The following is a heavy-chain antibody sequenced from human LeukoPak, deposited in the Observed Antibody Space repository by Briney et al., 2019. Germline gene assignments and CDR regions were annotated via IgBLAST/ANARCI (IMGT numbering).Heavy chain of an antibody. CDR2: INHSGST. V-gene: IGHV4-34*01. CDR1: GGSFSVYY. Sequence: SETLSLTCAVYGGSFSVYYWSWIRQPPGKGLEWIGEINHSGSTNYNPSLKSRVTISVDTSKNQFSLKLSSVTAADTAVYYCARRRGRGYSGYAGRGYFDYWGQGTLVTVSS. CDR3: ARRRGRGYSGYAGRGYFDY. D-gene: IGHD5-12*01. J-gene: IGHJ4*02.